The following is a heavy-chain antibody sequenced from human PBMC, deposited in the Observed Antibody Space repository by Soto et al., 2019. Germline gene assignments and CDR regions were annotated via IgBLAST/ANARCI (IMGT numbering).Heavy chain of an antibody. CDR3: ASVTTIWSN. CDR2: VNPHGAST. D-gene: IGHD2-21*02. V-gene: IGHV1-46*01. J-gene: IGHJ4*02. CDR1: GYSSSNYY. Sequence: QVQVVQSGAEVREPGASVKVSCTASGYSSSNYYTHWARQAPGQGLEWMGIVNPHGASTVYAQRFLGRLTLTRDTSTNTDYMDLSRLTSDDTAIYYCASVTTIWSNWGQGTLVTVSS.